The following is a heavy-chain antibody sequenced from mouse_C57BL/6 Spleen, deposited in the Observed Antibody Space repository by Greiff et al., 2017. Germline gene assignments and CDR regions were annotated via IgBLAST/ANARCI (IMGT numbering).Heavy chain of an antibody. D-gene: IGHD1-1*01. Sequence: LMESGPELVKPGASVKISCKASGYAFSSSWMNWVKQRPGQGLEWIGRIYPGDGDTNYNGKFKGKATLTADKSSSTAYMQLSSLTSEDSAVYFCARLYYGSGYWGQGTSVTVSS. CDR2: IYPGDGDT. CDR1: GYAFSSSW. CDR3: ARLYYGSGY. V-gene: IGHV1-82*01. J-gene: IGHJ4*01.